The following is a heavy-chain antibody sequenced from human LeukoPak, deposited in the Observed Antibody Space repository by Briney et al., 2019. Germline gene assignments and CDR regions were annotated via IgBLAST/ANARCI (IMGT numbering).Heavy chain of an antibody. Sequence: ASVKVSCKASGYTFTSYDINWVRQATGQGLEWMGWMNPNSGNTGHAQKFQGRVTMTRNTSISTAYMELSSLRSEDTAVYYCARWAGRNYYYYYYMDVWGKGTTVTISS. J-gene: IGHJ6*03. CDR3: ARWAGRNYYYYYYMDV. V-gene: IGHV1-8*01. CDR1: GYTFTSYD. CDR2: MNPNSGNT.